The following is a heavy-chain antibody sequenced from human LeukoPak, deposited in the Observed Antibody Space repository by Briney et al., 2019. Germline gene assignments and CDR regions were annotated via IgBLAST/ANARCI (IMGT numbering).Heavy chain of an antibody. CDR3: ARALQYIDLYYFDY. V-gene: IGHV4-38-2*02. J-gene: IGHJ4*02. D-gene: IGHD4-11*01. Sequence: SETLSLTCTVSGGSISSYYWGWIRQPPGKGLEWIGSMYHSGSTYYNPSLKSRVTISVDTSKNQFSLKLSSVTAADTAVYYCARALQYIDLYYFDYWGQGTLVTVSS. CDR1: GGSISSYY. CDR2: MYHSGST.